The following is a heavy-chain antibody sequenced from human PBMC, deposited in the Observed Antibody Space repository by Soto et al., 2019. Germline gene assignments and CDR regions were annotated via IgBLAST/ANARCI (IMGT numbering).Heavy chain of an antibody. CDR3: AVDIVVVPAAIGDYYYYGMDV. CDR2: IIPIFGTA. D-gene: IGHD2-2*02. Sequence: SVKVSCKASGGTFSSCAISWVRQAPGQGLEWMGGIIPIFGTANYAQKFQGRVTITADESTSTAYMELSSLRSEDTAVYYCAVDIVVVPAAIGDYYYYGMDVWGQGTTVTVSS. V-gene: IGHV1-69*13. CDR1: GGTFSSCA. J-gene: IGHJ6*02.